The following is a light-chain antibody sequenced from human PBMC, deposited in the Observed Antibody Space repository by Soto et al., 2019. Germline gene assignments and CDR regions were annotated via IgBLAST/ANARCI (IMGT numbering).Light chain of an antibody. CDR2: GAS. J-gene: IGKJ2*01. Sequence: EIVMTQSPATLSVSPGESATLSCRASQSVSSNLAWYQQKPGQAPRLLIYGASTRATGIPARFSGSGSGTEFTLTISSLQSEDFAVDYCQQYNNWPLYTVGQGTKLEIK. CDR1: QSVSSN. V-gene: IGKV3-15*01. CDR3: QQYNNWPLYT.